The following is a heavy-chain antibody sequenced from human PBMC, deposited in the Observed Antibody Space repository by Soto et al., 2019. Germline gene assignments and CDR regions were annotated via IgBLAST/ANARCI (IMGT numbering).Heavy chain of an antibody. CDR1: GGSINSSSYY. Sequence: QLQLQESGPGLGKPSETVSLTCTGYGGSINSSSYYWGWIRQPPVKALEWIGSIYYSGSTYYNPSLKSRVTISVDTSKNQFSLKLSSVTAADTAVYYCARRLYYDSSGFEGGGMDVWGQGTTVTVSS. CDR2: IYYSGST. CDR3: ARRLYYDSSGFEGGGMDV. D-gene: IGHD3-22*01. V-gene: IGHV4-39*01. J-gene: IGHJ6*02.